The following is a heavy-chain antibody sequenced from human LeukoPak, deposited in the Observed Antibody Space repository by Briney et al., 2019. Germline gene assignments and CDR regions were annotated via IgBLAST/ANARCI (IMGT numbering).Heavy chain of an antibody. CDR2: IYYSGST. CDR3: ARAGSYQLLNRFDP. CDR1: GGSISSYY. Sequence: SETLSLTCTVSGGSISSYYWSWIRQPPGKGLEWIGYIYYSGSTNYNPSLKSRVTISVDTSKNQFSLKLSSVTAADTAVYYCARAGSYQLLNRFDPWGQGTLVTVSS. J-gene: IGHJ5*02. V-gene: IGHV4-59*12. D-gene: IGHD2-2*01.